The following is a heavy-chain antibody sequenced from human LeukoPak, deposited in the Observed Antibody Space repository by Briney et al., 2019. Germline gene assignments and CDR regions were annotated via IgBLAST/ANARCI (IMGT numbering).Heavy chain of an antibody. J-gene: IGHJ4*02. CDR1: GFAFSSYA. CDR2: ISRRDDYT. V-gene: IGHV3-23*01. CDR3: ANDYRSGSFHDF. D-gene: IGHD3-10*01. Sequence: PGGSLRLSCAASGFAFSSYAMSWVRQPPGKGLEWVSVISRRDDYTYYADSVKGRFTISRDNSKNTLYLQMNTLRAEDTAVYYCANDYRSGSFHDFWGQGTPVTVSS.